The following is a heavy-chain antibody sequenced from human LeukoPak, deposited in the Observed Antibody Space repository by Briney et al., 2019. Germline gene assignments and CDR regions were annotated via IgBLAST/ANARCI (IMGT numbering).Heavy chain of an antibody. J-gene: IGHJ1*01. CDR2: IIPILGIA. D-gene: IGHD3-3*01. CDR1: GGTFSSYA. V-gene: IGHV1-69*04. Sequence: GASVKVSCKASGGTFSSYAISWVRQAPGQGLEWMGRIIPILGIANYAQQFQGRVTITADKSTGTAYMELSSLRSEDTAVYYCARDFPRGSDFWSGYLPFQHWGQGTLVTVSS. CDR3: ARDFPRGSDFWSGYLPFQH.